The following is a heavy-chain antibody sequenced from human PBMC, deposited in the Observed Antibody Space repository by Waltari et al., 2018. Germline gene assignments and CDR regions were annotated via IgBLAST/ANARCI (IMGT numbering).Heavy chain of an antibody. J-gene: IGHJ4*02. Sequence: EVQLVESGGGLVQPGGSLRLSCLVSGFTFSDYWMSWVRQAPGKGLEWVAKIKQDGSDRYYAESVKGRFTISRDNAKNSLYLQMNSLRAEDTAVYYCARDVGNVGGNYCGQGTLVTVSS. V-gene: IGHV3-7*01. CDR1: GFTFSDYW. D-gene: IGHD3-10*01. CDR3: ARDVGNVGGNY. CDR2: IKQDGSDR.